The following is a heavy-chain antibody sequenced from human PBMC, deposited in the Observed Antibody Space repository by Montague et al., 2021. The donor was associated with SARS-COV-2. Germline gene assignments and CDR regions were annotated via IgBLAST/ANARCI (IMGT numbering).Heavy chain of an antibody. Sequence: SETLSLTCAVYGGSFSGYYWTWIRQSPRKGLEWIGEISHSGSTNYNPSLKSRVTISVDTSKNQFSLKLSPVTAADTAVYYCACGEITTRGLIYYYGMDVWGQGTTVTVSS. CDR2: ISHSGST. CDR1: GGSFSGYY. J-gene: IGHJ6*02. V-gene: IGHV4-34*01. CDR3: ACGEITTRGLIYYYGMDV. D-gene: IGHD4-11*01.